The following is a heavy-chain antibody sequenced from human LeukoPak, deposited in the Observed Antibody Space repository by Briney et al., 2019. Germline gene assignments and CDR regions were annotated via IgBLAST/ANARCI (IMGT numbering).Heavy chain of an antibody. V-gene: IGHV3-74*01. CDR2: INPDGSTT. CDR3: ARGRYGDYH. D-gene: IGHD4-17*01. Sequence: GGSLRVSCAASGFTFTNYWMFWVRQAPGKGLVWVSGINPDGSTTTYADSVKGRITISRENAKSTLYLHMNILRVEDTAVYYCARGRYGDYHWGQGILVTVSS. CDR1: GFTFTNYW. J-gene: IGHJ4*02.